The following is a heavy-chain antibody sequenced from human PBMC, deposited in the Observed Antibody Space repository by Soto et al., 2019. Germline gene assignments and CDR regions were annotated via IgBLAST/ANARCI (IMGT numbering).Heavy chain of an antibody. CDR1: GGSISSYY. V-gene: IGHV4-59*01. Sequence: SETLSLTCTVSGGSISSYYWSWIRQPPGKGLEWIGYIYYSGSTNYNPSLKSRVTISVDTSKNQFSLKLSSVTAADTAVDYCARRYNWNDSHLPNWFDPWGQGTLVTVSS. J-gene: IGHJ5*02. CDR2: IYYSGST. CDR3: ARRYNWNDSHLPNWFDP. D-gene: IGHD1-1*01.